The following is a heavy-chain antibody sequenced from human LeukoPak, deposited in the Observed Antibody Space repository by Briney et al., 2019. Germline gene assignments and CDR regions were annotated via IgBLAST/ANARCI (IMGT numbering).Heavy chain of an antibody. J-gene: IGHJ3*02. Sequence: ASVKVSCKASGYTFTSYYMHWVRQAPGQGLEWMGIINPSGGSTNYAQKFQGRVTMTRDTSTSTVYMELSSLRSEDTAVYYCAREEGNWGDAFDIWGQGTMVTVSS. CDR2: INPSGGST. CDR3: AREEGNWGDAFDI. CDR1: GYTFTSYY. D-gene: IGHD7-27*01. V-gene: IGHV1-46*01.